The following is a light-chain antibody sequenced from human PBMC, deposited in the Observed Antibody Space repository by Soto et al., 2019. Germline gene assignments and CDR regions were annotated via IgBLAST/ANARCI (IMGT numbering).Light chain of an antibody. V-gene: IGKV3-20*01. CDR3: QKYGGSIT. CDR2: VAS. CDR1: QSGNNNY. J-gene: IGKJ4*01. Sequence: EIVLTQSPGTLSLSPGERATLSCRASQSGNNNYLAWYQQRPGQAPRLLISVASSRATGLPDRFSGSGSGTDFTLTIYTLEPEDFAVYYCQKYGGSITFGGGTKVEIK.